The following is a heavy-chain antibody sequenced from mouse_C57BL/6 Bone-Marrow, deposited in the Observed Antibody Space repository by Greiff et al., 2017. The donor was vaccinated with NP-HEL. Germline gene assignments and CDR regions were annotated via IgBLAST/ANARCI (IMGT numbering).Heavy chain of an antibody. J-gene: IGHJ4*01. CDR1: GYTFTNYW. V-gene: IGHV1-63*01. D-gene: IGHD1-1*01. CDR2: IYPGGGYT. CDR3: ARIFYYGRVDYYAMDY. Sequence: VQLQQSGAELVRPGTSVKMSCKASGYTFTNYWIGWAKQRPGHGLEWIGDIYPGGGYTNYNEKFKGKATLTADKSSSTAYMQFSSLTSEDSAIYYCARIFYYGRVDYYAMDYWGQGTSVTVSS.